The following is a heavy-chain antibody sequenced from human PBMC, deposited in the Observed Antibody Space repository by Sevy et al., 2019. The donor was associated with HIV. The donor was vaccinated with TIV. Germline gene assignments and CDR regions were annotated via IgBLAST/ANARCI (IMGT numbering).Heavy chain of an antibody. Sequence: GTLSLPSTVAGGSTSSLYWKWMRQPPGEGLGGCAKIYYNGHNNYNPSLNSRVTLSLDTSKNQFSLRLSYVTAADTAMYYCAGENAWGRGYSWGQGTLVTVSS. CDR3: AGENAWGRGYS. J-gene: IGHJ4*02. CDR1: GGSTSSLY. V-gene: IGHV4-59*08. CDR2: IYYNGHN. D-gene: IGHD1-26*01.